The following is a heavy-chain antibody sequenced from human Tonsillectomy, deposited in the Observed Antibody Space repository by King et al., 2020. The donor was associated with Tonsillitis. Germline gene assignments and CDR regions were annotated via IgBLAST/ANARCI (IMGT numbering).Heavy chain of an antibody. D-gene: IGHD6-19*01. Sequence: VQLVESGGGLVQPGGSLRLSCAASGFTFSSYAMSWVRQAPGKGLEWVSAISGSGGSTYYADSVKGRFTNSRDNSKNTLYLQMNSLRAEDTAVYYCAKDLLRGGSGWSPGDYWGQGTLVTVSS. CDR1: GFTFSSYA. CDR3: AKDLLRGGSGWSPGDY. J-gene: IGHJ4*02. V-gene: IGHV3-23*04. CDR2: ISGSGGST.